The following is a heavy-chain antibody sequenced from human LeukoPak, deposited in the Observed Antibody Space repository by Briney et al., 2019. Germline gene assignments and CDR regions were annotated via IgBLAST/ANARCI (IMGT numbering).Heavy chain of an antibody. V-gene: IGHV4-39*01. CDR3: ARQSSGWSELWFDP. Sequence: PSETLSLTCTVSGGSISSNTYYWNWIRQTPGKGLEWIGNIYYNGKTYYNPSLKSRVTISVDTSKNQFSLKLSSVTAADTAVYYCARQSSGWSELWFDPWGQGTLVTVSS. D-gene: IGHD6-19*01. J-gene: IGHJ5*02. CDR1: GGSISSNTYY. CDR2: IYYNGKT.